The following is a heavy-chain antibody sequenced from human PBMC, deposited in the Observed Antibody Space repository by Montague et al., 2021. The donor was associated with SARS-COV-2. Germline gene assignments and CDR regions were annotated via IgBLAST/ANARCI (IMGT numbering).Heavy chain of an antibody. CDR3: ARGAPGY. Sequence: SETLSLTCAVYGGSFSDYHWTWIRQSPGKGLEWIGQIKYGGSTXYNPSLKSRVTISIDTSKNQFSLKLISVTAADTAVYYCARGAPGYWGQGTLVTVSS. CDR1: GGSFSDYH. D-gene: IGHD1-1*01. J-gene: IGHJ4*02. CDR2: IKYGGST. V-gene: IGHV4-34*01.